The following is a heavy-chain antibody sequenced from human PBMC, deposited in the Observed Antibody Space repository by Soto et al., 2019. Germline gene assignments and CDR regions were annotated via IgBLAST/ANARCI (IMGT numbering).Heavy chain of an antibody. CDR2: IYSGGST. J-gene: IGHJ3*02. CDR3: ARDLAGNYYYDSSGNREDTFDI. V-gene: IGHV3-53*01. Sequence: GGSLILSWAASGFTVGSNYMSWVRQAPGKGLEWVSVIYSGGSTYYADSVKGRFTISRDNSKNTLYLQMNSLRAEDTAVYYCARDLAGNYYYDSSGNREDTFDIWGQGTMVTVSS. CDR1: GFTVGSNY. D-gene: IGHD3-22*01.